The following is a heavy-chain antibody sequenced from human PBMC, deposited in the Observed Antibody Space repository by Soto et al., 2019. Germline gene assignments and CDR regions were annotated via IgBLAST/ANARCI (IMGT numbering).Heavy chain of an antibody. D-gene: IGHD3-10*01. J-gene: IGHJ6*02. CDR2: ISGSGGNT. CDR3: AKYGSGSYYPLMWGMDG. CDR1: GFTFSSYA. Sequence: EVQLLESGGGLVQPGGSLRLSCAASGFTFSSYAMSWVRQAPGQGLEWVSAISGSGGNTYCADSVKGRFTISRDNSKNTLYLQMNSLRAEDTAVYYCAKYGSGSYYPLMWGMDGWGQGTTVTVSS. V-gene: IGHV3-23*01.